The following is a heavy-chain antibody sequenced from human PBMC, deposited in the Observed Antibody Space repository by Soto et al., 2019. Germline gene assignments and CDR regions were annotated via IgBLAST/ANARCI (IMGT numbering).Heavy chain of an antibody. CDR1: GFTFSNVW. Sequence: EVQLVESGGGLVKPAGSLRLSCAASGFTFSNVWMSWVRQAPGKGLEWVGRIKSKRDGGTIDNAGPVKGRFTISRDDSKNTLYLQMDNLKSEDTAVYYCATGGPTSGWLFDHLGQGTLVTVSS. V-gene: IGHV3-15*05. J-gene: IGHJ4*02. D-gene: IGHD6-19*01. CDR2: IKSKRDGGTI. CDR3: ATGGPTSGWLFDH.